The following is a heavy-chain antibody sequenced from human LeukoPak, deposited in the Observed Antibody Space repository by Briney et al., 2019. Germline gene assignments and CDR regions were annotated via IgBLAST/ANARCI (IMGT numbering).Heavy chain of an antibody. CDR1: GFTLSKVW. D-gene: IGHD4-17*01. Sequence: GGSLRLSCAASGFTLSKVWMSWVRQAPGKGLEWVGRIKTKSDGGTTEYAAPVRGRFTISRDDSEDTLYLQMNSLKTEDTAVYYCTTVDYGDLTPAASSDYWGQGTLVTVSS. CDR2: IKTKSDGGTT. V-gene: IGHV3-15*01. CDR3: TTVDYGDLTPAASSDY. J-gene: IGHJ4*02.